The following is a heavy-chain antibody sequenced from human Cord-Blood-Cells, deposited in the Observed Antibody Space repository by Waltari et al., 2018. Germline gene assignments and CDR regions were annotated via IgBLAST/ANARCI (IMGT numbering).Heavy chain of an antibody. CDR3: AREGYLSEQLFDY. D-gene: IGHD6-13*01. CDR1: GYTFTSYD. Sequence: QVQLVQSGAEVKKPGASVKVSCKASGYTFTSYDINWVRPATGQGLEWMGWMNPNSSNTGYAQKFQGRVTITRNTSISTAYMELSSLRSEDTAVYYCAREGYLSEQLFDYWGQGTLVTVSS. V-gene: IGHV1-8*03. CDR2: MNPNSSNT. J-gene: IGHJ4*02.